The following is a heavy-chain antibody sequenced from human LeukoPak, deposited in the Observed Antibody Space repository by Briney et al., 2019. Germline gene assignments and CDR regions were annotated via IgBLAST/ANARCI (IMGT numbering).Heavy chain of an antibody. Sequence: GASVTVSFKSSGYTFTGYYMHWLRQAPGQGLAWMGWINPNSGGTNYAQKFQGRVTMTRDTSISTAYMELSRLRSDDTAVYYCARSPWDIVVVPAANFDYWGQGTLVTVSS. CDR2: INPNSGGT. CDR3: ARSPWDIVVVPAANFDY. J-gene: IGHJ4*02. V-gene: IGHV1-2*02. D-gene: IGHD2-2*01. CDR1: GYTFTGYY.